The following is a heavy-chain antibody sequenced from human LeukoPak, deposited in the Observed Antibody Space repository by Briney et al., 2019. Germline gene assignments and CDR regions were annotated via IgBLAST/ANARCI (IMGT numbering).Heavy chain of an antibody. CDR2: INHSGST. CDR1: GGSFSGYY. J-gene: IGHJ4*02. V-gene: IGHV4-34*01. D-gene: IGHD6-19*01. CDR3: AREHVAVATPLDFDY. Sequence: SETLSLTCAVYGGSFSGYYWSWLRQPPGKGLEWIGEINHSGSTNYNPSLKSRVTISVDTSKNQFSLKLSSVTAADTAVYYCAREHVAVATPLDFDYWGQGTLVTVSS.